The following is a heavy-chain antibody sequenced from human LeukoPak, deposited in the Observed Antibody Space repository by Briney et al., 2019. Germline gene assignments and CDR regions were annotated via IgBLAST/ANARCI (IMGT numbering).Heavy chain of an antibody. CDR1: GSTLHRYS. CDR2: ISIDSDYI. Sequence: KPGGSLRLSCEVSGSTLHRYSMNWVRQAPGKGLEWVSAISIDSDYIYYGDSVRGRFTVSRDNAKNSLYLQMNSLRAEDTALYYCVLTSYSTTWYLDSWGQGTLVIVSS. V-gene: IGHV3-21*01. J-gene: IGHJ4*02. CDR3: VLTSYSTTWYLDS. D-gene: IGHD6-13*01.